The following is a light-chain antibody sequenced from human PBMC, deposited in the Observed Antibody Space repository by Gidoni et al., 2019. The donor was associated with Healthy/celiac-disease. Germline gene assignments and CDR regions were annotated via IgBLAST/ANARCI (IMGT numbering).Light chain of an antibody. J-gene: IGKJ1*01. Sequence: DIQMTQSPSSLSASVGDRVTITCRASQSISSYLNWYQQKPVKATKLLIYAASSLQSGVPSRFSVSGSGTDFTLTISSLQPEDFATYYCQQSYSTPGTFGQGTKVEIK. V-gene: IGKV1-39*01. CDR1: QSISSY. CDR2: AAS. CDR3: QQSYSTPGT.